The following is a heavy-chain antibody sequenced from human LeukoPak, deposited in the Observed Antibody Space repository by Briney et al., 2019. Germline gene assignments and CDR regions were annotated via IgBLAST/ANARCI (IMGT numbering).Heavy chain of an antibody. D-gene: IGHD4-11*01. J-gene: IGHJ6*02. CDR3: ARDRTVITNAVYFYGMDV. Sequence: SDSLSLTCTVSGVSISPYYWSWIRQPPGKGLEWIGYISYSGSTKYNSSLKSRVTMSVDTSRNQFSLKLSSVTAADTAVYYCARDRTVITNAVYFYGMDVWGQGATVTVSS. CDR2: ISYSGST. CDR1: GVSISPYY. V-gene: IGHV4-59*01.